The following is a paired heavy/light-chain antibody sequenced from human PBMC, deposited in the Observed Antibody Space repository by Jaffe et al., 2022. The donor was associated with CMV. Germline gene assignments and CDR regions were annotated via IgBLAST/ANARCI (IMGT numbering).Heavy chain of an antibody. CDR3: AVGLPVLVPQRRRFARRGRYYNYYGVDV. CDR1: GYTFTELA. D-gene: IGHD2-21*01. V-gene: IGHV1-24*01. Sequence: QVQLVQSGAEVRNPGASVSVSCKVSGYTFTELAIHWVRQTPGRGLEWMGGFNPKEGATIYAQNFQGKVTVSVDRSADTAYMELNTLTFDDTAVYFCAVGLPVLVPQRRRFARRGRYYNYYGVDVWGQGTTVTVAS. CDR2: FNPKEGAT. J-gene: IGHJ6*02.
Light chain of an antibody. J-gene: IGKJ1*01. V-gene: IGKV1-17*01. CDR1: QDIGDD. CDR2: AAS. CDR3: LQYNDYPWT. Sequence: DIQMTQSPSSLSASVGDSVAMTCRASQDIGDDLGWFQHKPGEAPKRLIYAASSLQSGVPSRFSGTGSGTEFTLTISSLQPEDFATYYCLQYNDYPWTFGQGTRMEVK.